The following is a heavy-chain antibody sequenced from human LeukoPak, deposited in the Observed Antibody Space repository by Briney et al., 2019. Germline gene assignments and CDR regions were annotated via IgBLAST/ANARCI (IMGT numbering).Heavy chain of an antibody. CDR1: GFTFSDYA. CDR2: IRNRHMRETK. D-gene: IGHD5-12*01. Sequence: GESLRLSCTTSGFTFSDYALSWVRQAPGKGLEWVILIRNRHMRETKEYVASVEGRFSISRDASKGIVYLQMNSLQTEDTAVYYCTRAGIVAAIGYGMDVWGQGTTVTVSS. J-gene: IGHJ6*02. V-gene: IGHV3-49*04. CDR3: TRAGIVAAIGYGMDV.